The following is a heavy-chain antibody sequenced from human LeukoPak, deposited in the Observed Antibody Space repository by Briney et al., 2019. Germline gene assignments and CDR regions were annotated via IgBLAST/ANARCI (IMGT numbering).Heavy chain of an antibody. CDR2: INPDGSTT. Sequence: GGSLRLSCAASGFTFRSSWMHWVRQAPGKGLAWVSRINPDGSTTTYADSVEGRFTISRDNAKSTLYLQMDSLRAEDTAVYYCARAMISESEYWGRGTLVTVSS. CDR3: ARAMISESEY. D-gene: IGHD3-22*01. CDR1: GFTFRSSW. V-gene: IGHV3-74*01. J-gene: IGHJ4*02.